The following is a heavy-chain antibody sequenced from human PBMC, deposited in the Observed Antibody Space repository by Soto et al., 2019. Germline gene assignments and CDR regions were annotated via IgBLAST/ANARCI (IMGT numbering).Heavy chain of an antibody. J-gene: IGHJ4*02. V-gene: IGHV4-31*03. CDR2: IYYSGST. D-gene: IGHD6-19*01. Sequence: QVQLQESGPGLVKPSQTLSLNCTVSGGSISSGRYYWSWIRQHPGKGLEWVGSIYYSGSTYYNPSLKSRGTISVDTSKSQFSLKLSSVTAAGTAVYYCARSLIAVACTYYWGQGTLVTVSS. CDR3: ARSLIAVACTYY. CDR1: GGSISSGRYY.